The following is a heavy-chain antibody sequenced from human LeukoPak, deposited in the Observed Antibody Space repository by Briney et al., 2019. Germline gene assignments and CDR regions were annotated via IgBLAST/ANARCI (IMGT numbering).Heavy chain of an antibody. V-gene: IGHV1-46*01. Sequence: ASVKVSCKASGYTFTSYYMHWVRQAPGQGLEWMGIINPSGGSTSYAQKFQGRVTMTRDTSTSTVYMELSSLRSEDTAVYYCARVRVNSYYYYGMDVWGQGTMVTVSS. CDR1: GYTFTSYY. CDR3: ARVRVNSYYYYGMDV. D-gene: IGHD3-22*01. J-gene: IGHJ6*02. CDR2: INPSGGST.